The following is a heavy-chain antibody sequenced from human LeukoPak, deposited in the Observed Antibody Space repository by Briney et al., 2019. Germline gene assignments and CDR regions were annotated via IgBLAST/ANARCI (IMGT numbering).Heavy chain of an antibody. Sequence: ASVKVSCKTSGYSFTGYYMHWVRQAPGQGLEWMGWINPNRGDTNYAQRRQGRVTMARATSISTAYMELSRLTSDDTAVYFCARYLSGYPDYWGQGTLVTVSS. V-gene: IGHV1-2*02. CDR1: GYSFTGYY. CDR3: ARYLSGYPDY. J-gene: IGHJ4*02. CDR2: INPNRGDT. D-gene: IGHD3-22*01.